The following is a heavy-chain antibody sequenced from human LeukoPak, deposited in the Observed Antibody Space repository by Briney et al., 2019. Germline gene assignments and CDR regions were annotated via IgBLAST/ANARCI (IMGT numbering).Heavy chain of an antibody. V-gene: IGHV3-53*01. CDR3: ARETRLRWTDY. CDR2: IYSGGST. D-gene: IGHD3/OR15-3a*01. Sequence: GGSLRLSCAASGFTVSSNYMSWVRQAPGKGLEWVSIIYSGGSTFYADSVKGRFTISRDNAKNSLYLQMNSLRAEDTAVYYCARETRLRWTDYWGQGTLVTVSS. CDR1: GFTVSSNY. J-gene: IGHJ4*02.